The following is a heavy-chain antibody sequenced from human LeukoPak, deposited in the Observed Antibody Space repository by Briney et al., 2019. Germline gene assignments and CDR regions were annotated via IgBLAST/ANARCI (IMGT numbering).Heavy chain of an antibody. V-gene: IGHV3-30-3*01. CDR2: ISYDGSNK. J-gene: IGHJ6*02. D-gene: IGHD3-9*01. CDR1: GFTFGSYW. Sequence: GGSLRLSCAASGFTFGSYWMSWLRQAPGKGLEWEAVISYDGSNKYYADSVKGRFTISRDNSKNTLYLQMNSLRAEDTAVYYCAREGDILTGYYHYYYYGMDVWGQGTTVTVSS. CDR3: AREGDILTGYYHYYYYGMDV.